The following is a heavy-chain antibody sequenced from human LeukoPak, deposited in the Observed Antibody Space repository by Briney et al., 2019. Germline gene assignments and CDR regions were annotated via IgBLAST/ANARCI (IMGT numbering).Heavy chain of an antibody. D-gene: IGHD3/OR15-3a*01. CDR3: AKDGPEGKRVFDI. J-gene: IGHJ3*02. CDR2: INRDGSST. CDR1: GFTFSNFW. V-gene: IGHV3-74*01. Sequence: PGGSLRLSCAVSGFTFSNFWMHWVRQTPGKGLVWVSRINRDGSSTNYVDSVKGRFTISRDNAKNTLYLQMNSLRDEDTAVYYCAKDGPEGKRVFDIWGQGTMVTVSS.